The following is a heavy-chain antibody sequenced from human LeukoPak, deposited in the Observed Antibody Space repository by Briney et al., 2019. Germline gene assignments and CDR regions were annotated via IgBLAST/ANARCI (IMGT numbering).Heavy chain of an antibody. CDR3: ARLYSGSYYFDY. V-gene: IGHV4-61*02. CDR1: GGSISSGSYY. CDR2: IYTSGST. J-gene: IGHJ4*02. D-gene: IGHD1-26*01. Sequence: SETLSLTCTVSGGSISSGSYYWSWIRQPAGKGLEWIGRIYTSGSTNYNPSLKSRVTISVDTSKNQFSLKLSSVTAADTAVYYCARLYSGSYYFDYWDQGTLVTVSS.